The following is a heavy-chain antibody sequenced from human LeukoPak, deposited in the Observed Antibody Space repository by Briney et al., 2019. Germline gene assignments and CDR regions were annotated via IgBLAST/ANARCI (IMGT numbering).Heavy chain of an antibody. CDR1: GFTFSAHD. CDR3: ARDVGLLSIAVANWYFDL. V-gene: IGHV3-13*01. J-gene: IGHJ2*01. D-gene: IGHD6-19*01. Sequence: GGSLRLSCEASGFTFSAHDMHWVRQRTGEGLEWVSAIGTGGDTYYLDSVKGRFTISRENTRDSLFLQMNSLRAEDTAVYYCARDVGLLSIAVANWYFDLWGRGTLVTVSS. CDR2: IGTGGDT.